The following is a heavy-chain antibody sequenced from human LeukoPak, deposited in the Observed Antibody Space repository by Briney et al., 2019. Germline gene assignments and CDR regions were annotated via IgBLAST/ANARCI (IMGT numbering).Heavy chain of an antibody. CDR1: GFTFSSYA. V-gene: IGHV3-30*04. CDR2: IWYDGSNK. D-gene: IGHD3-16*02. Sequence: PGRSLRLSCAASGFTFSSYAMHWVRQAPGKGLEWVARIWYDGSNKYYADSVKGRFTISRDNSRDTLYLQMNTLRAEDTAVYYCARDIRSGLSYYFDYWGQGTLVTVSS. J-gene: IGHJ4*02. CDR3: ARDIRSGLSYYFDY.